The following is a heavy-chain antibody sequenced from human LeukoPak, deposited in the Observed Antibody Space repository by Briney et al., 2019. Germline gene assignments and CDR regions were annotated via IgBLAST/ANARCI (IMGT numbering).Heavy chain of an antibody. CDR2: ISSSSSYI. Sequence: GGSLRLSCAASGFTFSSYSMNWVRQAPGKGLEWVSSISSSSSYIYYADSVKGRFTISRDNAKNSLYLQMNSPRAEDTAVYYCARVEYYDFWSGYYPDDYYYYGMDVWGQGTTVTVSS. J-gene: IGHJ6*02. D-gene: IGHD3-3*01. CDR3: ARVEYYDFWSGYYPDDYYYYGMDV. V-gene: IGHV3-21*01. CDR1: GFTFSSYS.